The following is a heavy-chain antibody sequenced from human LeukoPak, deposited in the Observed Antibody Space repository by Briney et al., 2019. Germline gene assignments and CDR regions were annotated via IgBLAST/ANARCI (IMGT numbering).Heavy chain of an antibody. D-gene: IGHD2-2*03. CDR2: IYYSGST. V-gene: IGHV4-59*01. J-gene: IGHJ4*02. CDR3: ARDPLDQGYVDY. Sequence: SETLSLTCTVSGGSISSYYWSWIRQPPGKGLEWIGYIYYSGSTNYNPSLKSRVTISVDTSKNQFSLKLSSVTAADTAVYYCARDPLDQGYVDYWGLGTLVTVSS. CDR1: GGSISSYY.